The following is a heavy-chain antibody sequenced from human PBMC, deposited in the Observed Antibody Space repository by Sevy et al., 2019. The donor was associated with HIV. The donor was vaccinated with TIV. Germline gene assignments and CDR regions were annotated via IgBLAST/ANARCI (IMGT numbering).Heavy chain of an antibody. J-gene: IGHJ4*02. CDR3: ARAPAGGWIYYFDY. CDR2: ISSSGSTI. CDR1: GFTFSSYE. D-gene: IGHD6-19*01. V-gene: IGHV3-48*03. Sequence: GGSLRLSCAASGFTFSSYEMNWVRQAPGKGLEWVSYISSSGSTIYYADSVKGRFTISRDNAKNSLYLQMNSLRAEDTAVYYCARAPAGGWIYYFDYWGQGTLVTVSS.